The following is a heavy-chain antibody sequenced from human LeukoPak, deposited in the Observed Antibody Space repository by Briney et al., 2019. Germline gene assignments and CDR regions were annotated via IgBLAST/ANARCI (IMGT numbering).Heavy chain of an antibody. CDR2: IYYSGST. J-gene: IGHJ6*03. CDR3: TRAASSGPLFTYHMDV. CDR1: GASISYYY. Sequence: SETLSLTCTVSGASISYYYWTWIRQPPGKGLEWIGYIYYSGSTKYNPSLKSRVTISLNTSKNQFSLKLTSVTAADTAVYYCTRAASSGPLFTYHMDVWGKGTTVTVSS. V-gene: IGHV4-59*12. D-gene: IGHD3-22*01.